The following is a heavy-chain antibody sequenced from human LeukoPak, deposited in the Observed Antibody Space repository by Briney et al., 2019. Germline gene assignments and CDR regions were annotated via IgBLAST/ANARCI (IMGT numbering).Heavy chain of an antibody. J-gene: IGHJ6*03. CDR1: GYTFTGYY. CDR3: ARGRGSGSHYYYYYMDV. V-gene: IGHV1-2*02. CDR2: INPNSGGT. Sequence: ASVKVSCKASGYTFTGYYMHWVRQARGQRLEWMGWINPNSGGTNYAQKFQGRVTMTRDTSISTAYMELSRLRSDDTAVYYCARGRGSGSHYYYYYMDVWGKGTTVTVSS. D-gene: IGHD1-26*01.